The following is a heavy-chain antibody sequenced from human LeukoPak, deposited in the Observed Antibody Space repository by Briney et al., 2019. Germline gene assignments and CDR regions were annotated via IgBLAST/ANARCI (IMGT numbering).Heavy chain of an antibody. J-gene: IGHJ4*02. Sequence: PGGSLRLSCAASGFTFSSYGMHWVRQAPGKGLEWVAFIRYDGSNKYYADSVKGRFTISRDNSKNTLYLQMNSLRAEDTAVYYCAKREYSSSSLDYWGQGTLVTVSS. CDR2: IRYDGSNK. D-gene: IGHD6-6*01. CDR1: GFTFSSYG. V-gene: IGHV3-30*02. CDR3: AKREYSSSSLDY.